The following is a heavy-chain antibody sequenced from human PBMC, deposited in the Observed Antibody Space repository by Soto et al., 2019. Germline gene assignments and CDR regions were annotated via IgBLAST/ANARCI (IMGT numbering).Heavy chain of an antibody. CDR1: GFTFSSYG. D-gene: IGHD2-21*01. J-gene: IGHJ4*02. CDR3: EKDQGDYLFDY. CDR2: ISYDGSNK. V-gene: IGHV3-30*18. Sequence: GGSLRLSCAASGFTFSSYGMHWVRQAPGKGLEWVAVISYDGSNKYYADSVKGRFTISRDNSKNTLYLQMNSLRAEDTAVYYCEKDQGDYLFDYWGQGTLVTVSS.